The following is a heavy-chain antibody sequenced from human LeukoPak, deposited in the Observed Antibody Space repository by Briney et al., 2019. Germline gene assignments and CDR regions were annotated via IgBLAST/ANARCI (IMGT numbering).Heavy chain of an antibody. CDR2: IWYDGSNK. V-gene: IGHV3-33*01. CDR1: GFTFSSYG. D-gene: IGHD6-19*01. CDR3: TRDGSSGWYGQNWFDP. J-gene: IGHJ5*02. Sequence: EGSLRLSCAASGFTFSSYGMHWVRQAPGKGLEWVAVIWYDGSNKYYADSVKGRFTISRDNSKNTLYLQMNSLRAEDTAVYYCTRDGSSGWYGQNWFDPWGQGTLVTVSS.